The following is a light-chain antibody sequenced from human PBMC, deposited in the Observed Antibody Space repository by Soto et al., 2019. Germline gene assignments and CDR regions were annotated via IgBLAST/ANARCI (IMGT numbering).Light chain of an antibody. V-gene: IGKV1-5*01. Sequence: DIQMTQSPSTLSASVVDRVTITCRASQSISSWLAWYQQKPGKAPKLLIYDASSLESGVPSRFSGSGSGTEFTLTISSLQPDDFATYYCQQYNSYSKFGQGTKVDI. J-gene: IGKJ1*01. CDR1: QSISSW. CDR3: QQYNSYSK. CDR2: DAS.